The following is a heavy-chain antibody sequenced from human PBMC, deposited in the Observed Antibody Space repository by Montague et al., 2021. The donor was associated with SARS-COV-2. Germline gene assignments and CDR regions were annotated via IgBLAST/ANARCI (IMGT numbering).Heavy chain of an antibody. V-gene: IGHV4-59*05. D-gene: IGHD3-10*01. CDR1: GGSISSYY. CDR2: IYYSGST. J-gene: IGHJ5*02. CDR3: ARTYYYGSVVWFDP. Sequence: SETLSLTCTVSGGSISSYYWSWIRQPPGKGLEWIGSIYYSGSTYYNPSLKSRVTISVDTSKNQFSLKLSSVTAADTAVYYCARTYYYGSVVWFDPWGQGTLSPSPQ.